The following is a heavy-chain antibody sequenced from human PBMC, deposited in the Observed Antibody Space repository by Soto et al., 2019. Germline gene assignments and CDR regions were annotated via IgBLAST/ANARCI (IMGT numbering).Heavy chain of an antibody. Sequence: QITLKESGPTLVKPTQTLMLTCTFSGFSLSTSGVGVGWIRQPPGKALEWLALIYWDDDKRYSPSLKSRLTITKDTSKNQVVLTMTNMDPVDTATYYCAHSQGHGDYPPFFDYWGQGTLVTVSS. CDR3: AHSQGHGDYPPFFDY. CDR1: GFSLSTSGVG. D-gene: IGHD4-17*01. J-gene: IGHJ4*02. V-gene: IGHV2-5*02. CDR2: IYWDDDK.